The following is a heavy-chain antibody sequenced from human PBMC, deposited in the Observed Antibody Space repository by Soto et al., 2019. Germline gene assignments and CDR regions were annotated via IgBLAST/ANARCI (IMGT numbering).Heavy chain of an antibody. Sequence: VGSLRLSCAASGFTFSSHGMHWVRQAPGKGLEWVSVIWYDGGNKYYADSVKGRFTISRDNSKNTLFLQMNTLGAEDTAVYYCARGSKLGYYGMDVWGQGTTVTVSS. CDR1: GFTFSSHG. J-gene: IGHJ6*02. CDR2: IWYDGGNK. V-gene: IGHV3-33*01. CDR3: ARGSKLGYYGMDV. D-gene: IGHD2-2*01.